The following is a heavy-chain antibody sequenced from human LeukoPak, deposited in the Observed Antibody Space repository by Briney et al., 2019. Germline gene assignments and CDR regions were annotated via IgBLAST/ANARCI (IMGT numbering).Heavy chain of an antibody. J-gene: IGHJ4*02. D-gene: IGHD3-3*01. CDR2: IIPIFGTA. V-gene: IGHV1-69*13. CDR3: ARDHDFWSGYHDY. CDR1: GGTFSRYA. Sequence: SVKVSCKASGGTFSRYAISWVRQAPGQGLEWMGGIIPIFGTANYAQKFQGRVTITADESTSTAYMELSSLRAEDTAVYYCARDHDFWSGYHDYWGQGTLVTVSS.